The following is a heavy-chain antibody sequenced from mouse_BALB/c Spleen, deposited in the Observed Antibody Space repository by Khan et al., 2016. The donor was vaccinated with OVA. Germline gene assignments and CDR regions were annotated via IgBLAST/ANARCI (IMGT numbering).Heavy chain of an antibody. V-gene: IGHV1-26*01. Sequence: VRLQQSGPDLVKPGASVKLSCKASGYSFTRYYMSWVKQSHGKSLEWIGRVNPNTDNINYNQEFKGKAILTVDKSTNTAFMELRSLTSEDSAVYLCARGYDFFASWGQGTLVTVS. CDR2: VNPNTDNI. CDR3: ARGYDFFAS. CDR1: GYSFTRYY. J-gene: IGHJ3*01. D-gene: IGHD2-14*01.